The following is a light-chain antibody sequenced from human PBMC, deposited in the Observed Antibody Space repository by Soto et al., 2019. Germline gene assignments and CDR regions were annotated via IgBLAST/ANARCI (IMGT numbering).Light chain of an antibody. V-gene: IGKV3-20*01. CDR1: QSVSSSY. Sequence: EIVLTQSPGTLSLSPGERATLSCRASQSVSSSYLAWYQQKPGQAPRLLIYGASSRATGIPDRFSGSGSGTPFTLTITRLEPEDFAVYYCQQYGRSPRTFGQGTKVEIK. J-gene: IGKJ1*01. CDR3: QQYGRSPRT. CDR2: GAS.